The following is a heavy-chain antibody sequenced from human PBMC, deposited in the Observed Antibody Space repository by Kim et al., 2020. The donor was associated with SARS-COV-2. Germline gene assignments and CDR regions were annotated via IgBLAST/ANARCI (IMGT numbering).Heavy chain of an antibody. CDR1: GFTFSSYA. CDR3: ARGRSGYYFDAFDI. CDR2: ISYDGSNK. J-gene: IGHJ3*02. Sequence: GGSLRLSCAASGFTFSSYAMHWVRQAPGKGLEWVAVISYDGSNKYYADSVKGRFTISRDNSKNTLYLQMNSLRAEDTAVYYCARGRSGYYFDAFDICGQGTMVTVSS. D-gene: IGHD3-22*01. V-gene: IGHV3-30*04.